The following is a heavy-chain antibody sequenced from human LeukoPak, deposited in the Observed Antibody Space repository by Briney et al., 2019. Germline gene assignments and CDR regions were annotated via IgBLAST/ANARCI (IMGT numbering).Heavy chain of an antibody. D-gene: IGHD4-17*01. CDR2: ISNSGRTK. V-gene: IGHV3-48*03. CDR3: ATSSVTTGIDFDR. CDR1: GFTFSSYE. Sequence: PGWSLRLSCAASGFTFSSYEMNWVRQAPGKGLEWVSFISNSGRTKYYADSVKGRFTISRDNAKNSLYLQMNILRADDTAVYYCATSSVTTGIDFDRWGQGTLVTVSS. J-gene: IGHJ4*02.